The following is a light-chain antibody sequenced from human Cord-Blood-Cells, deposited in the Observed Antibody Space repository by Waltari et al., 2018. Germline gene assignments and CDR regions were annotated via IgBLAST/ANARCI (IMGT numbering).Light chain of an antibody. J-gene: IGLJ3*02. CDR1: SSDVGRYNL. V-gene: IGLV2-23*01. CDR2: EGS. Sequence: QSALTQPASVSGSPGQSNTISCTGTSSDVGRYNLVSWYQQHPGKAPKLMIYEGSKRPSGVSKRFSGSKSGNTASLTISGLQAEDEADYYCCSYAGSSTWVFGGGTKLTVL. CDR3: CSYAGSSTWV.